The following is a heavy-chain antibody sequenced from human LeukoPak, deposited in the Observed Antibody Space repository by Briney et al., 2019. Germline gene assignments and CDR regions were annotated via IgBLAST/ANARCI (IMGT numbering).Heavy chain of an antibody. V-gene: IGHV3-64*01. CDR1: GFIFNSYA. CDR2: ITSSGNNI. CDR3: TRGPGYDYVWGSFRADY. D-gene: IGHD3-16*02. Sequence: GGSLRLSCAASGFIFNSYAMHWVRQAPGRGLEYVSAITSSGNNIFYANSVKGRFTISRDNSKNTLYLQMGSLRAEDMAVYYCTRGPGYDYVWGSFRADYWGQGTLVTVSS. J-gene: IGHJ4*02.